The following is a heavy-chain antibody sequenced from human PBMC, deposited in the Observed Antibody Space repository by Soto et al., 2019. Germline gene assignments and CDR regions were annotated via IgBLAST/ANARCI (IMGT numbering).Heavy chain of an antibody. J-gene: IGHJ6*02. CDR3: AKARRTYPTHYGMDV. Sequence: PGGSLRLSCAASGFTFSSYAMSWVRQAPGKGLEWVSAISGSGGSTYYADSVKGRFTISRDNSKNTLYLQMNSLRAEDTAVYYCAKARRTYPTHYGMDVWGQGTTVTVYS. CDR1: GFTFSSYA. V-gene: IGHV3-23*01. D-gene: IGHD2-15*01. CDR2: ISGSGGST.